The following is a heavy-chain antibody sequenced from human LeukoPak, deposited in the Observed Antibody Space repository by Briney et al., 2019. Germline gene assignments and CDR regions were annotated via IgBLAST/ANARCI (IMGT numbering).Heavy chain of an antibody. V-gene: IGHV4-38-2*02. CDR1: GYSIISGYS. CDR2: FHYSGST. CDR3: ARAYCSSTSCYTEGWFDP. D-gene: IGHD2-2*02. Sequence: SETLSLTCIVSGYSIISGYSWEWIRPPPGKGLEWIGSFHYSGSTYYNPSLMSRVTISGDTSKNQFSLRLSSVTAADTAVYYCARAYCSSTSCYTEGWFDPWGQGTLVTVSS. J-gene: IGHJ5*02.